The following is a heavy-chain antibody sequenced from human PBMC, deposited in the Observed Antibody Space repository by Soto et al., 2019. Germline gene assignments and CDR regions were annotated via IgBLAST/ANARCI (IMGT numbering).Heavy chain of an antibody. J-gene: IGHJ6*02. CDR1: GFTFSDYA. Sequence: GGSLRLSCAASGFTFSDYAMNWVRQAPGKGLEWVSAISGSGGSTYYADSVKGRFTISRDNSKNTLYLQMNSLRAEDTAVYYCAKRPGPNNIVLMVYAPPPHGMDVWGQGTTVTVSS. CDR3: AKRPGPNNIVLMVYAPPPHGMDV. CDR2: ISGSGGST. V-gene: IGHV3-23*01. D-gene: IGHD2-8*01.